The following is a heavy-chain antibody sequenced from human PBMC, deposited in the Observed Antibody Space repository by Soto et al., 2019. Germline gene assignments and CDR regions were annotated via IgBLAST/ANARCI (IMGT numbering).Heavy chain of an antibody. CDR2: IFPRGAA. Sequence: SETLSLTCSVSGGSISAYNWWTWVRQFPGKGLEWIGDIFPRGAANYNPSLESRVAISIDSSNNQFSLELTSVTAADTAIYYCARLLGYCSSTSCLYSYWFYPWGQGTLVTVS. V-gene: IGHV4-4*02. J-gene: IGHJ5*01. CDR3: ARLLGYCSSTSCLYSYWFYP. CDR1: GGSISAYNW. D-gene: IGHD2-15*01.